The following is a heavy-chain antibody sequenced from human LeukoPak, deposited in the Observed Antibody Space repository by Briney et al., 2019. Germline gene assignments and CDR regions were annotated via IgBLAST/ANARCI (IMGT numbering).Heavy chain of an antibody. CDR1: GGSISSGSYY. Sequence: SQTLSLTCTVSGGSISSGSYYCSWIRQPAGKALEWIGHIYTSGSTNYNPSLKSRVTISVDTSKNQFSLNLSSVTAADTAVYYCAKSPIDWYSDLWGRGTLVTVSS. CDR2: IYTSGST. V-gene: IGHV4-61*09. J-gene: IGHJ2*01. D-gene: IGHD5-24*01. CDR3: AKSPIDWYSDL.